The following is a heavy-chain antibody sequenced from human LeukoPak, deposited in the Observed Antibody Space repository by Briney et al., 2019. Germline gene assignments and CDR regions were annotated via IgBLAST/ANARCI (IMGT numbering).Heavy chain of an antibody. V-gene: IGHV3-30*02. D-gene: IGHD3-10*01. Sequence: GGSLRLSCAASGFTFSSYGMHWVRQAPGKGLEWVAFIRYDGNNKYYADSVKGRFTISRDNSKNTLYLQMNSLRAEDTAVYYCAKDPPLLWFGELLESYGMDVWGQGTTVTVSS. CDR3: AKDPPLLWFGELLESYGMDV. J-gene: IGHJ6*02. CDR2: IRYDGNNK. CDR1: GFTFSSYG.